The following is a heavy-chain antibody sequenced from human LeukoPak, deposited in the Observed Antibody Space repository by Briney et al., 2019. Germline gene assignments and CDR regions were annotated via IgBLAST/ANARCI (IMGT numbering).Heavy chain of an antibody. CDR2: INPSTGST. V-gene: IGHV1-46*01. CDR3: AREPAAGYNWFDP. D-gene: IGHD6-25*01. J-gene: IGHJ5*02. Sequence: ASVRVSCKASGYTFTICNMHWVRQAPGQGLEWMGIINPSTGSTTYAQKFQDRVTMTRDTSTSTVYMDLSSLRSEDTAVYYCAREPAAGYNWFDPWGQGTLVTVSS. CDR1: GYTFTICN.